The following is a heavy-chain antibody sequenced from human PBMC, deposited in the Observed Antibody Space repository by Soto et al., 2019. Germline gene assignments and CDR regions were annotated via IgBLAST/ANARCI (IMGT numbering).Heavy chain of an antibody. V-gene: IGHV1-69*13. CDR3: ARAPTTVTTAWYFDY. D-gene: IGHD4-17*01. CDR1: GGTFSNYA. J-gene: IGHJ4*02. Sequence: GASVKVSCKASGGTFSNYAISWVRQAPGQGLEWMGGIIPIFGTANYAQKFQGRVTITADESTSTAYMELSSLRSEDTAVYYCARAPTTVTTAWYFDYWGQGTLVTVSS. CDR2: IIPIFGTA.